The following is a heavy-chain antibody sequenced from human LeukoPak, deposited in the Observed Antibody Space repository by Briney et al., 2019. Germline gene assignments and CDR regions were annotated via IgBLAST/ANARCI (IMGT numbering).Heavy chain of an antibody. Sequence: SETLSLTCTASGGSISSYYWSWIRQPAGKGLEWIGRIHTSVRTNYSPSLKSRVTMSVDTSKNQFSLKLSSVTAADTAVYYCARDRYYYDSSAYYYFFHYWGQGTLVTVSS. V-gene: IGHV4-4*07. J-gene: IGHJ4*02. D-gene: IGHD3-22*01. CDR1: GGSISSYY. CDR2: IHTSVRT. CDR3: ARDRYYYDSSAYYYFFHY.